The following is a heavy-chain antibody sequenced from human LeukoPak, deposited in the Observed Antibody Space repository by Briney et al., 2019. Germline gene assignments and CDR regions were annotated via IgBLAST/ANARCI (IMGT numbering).Heavy chain of an antibody. J-gene: IGHJ4*02. CDR3: ARRATMVAGGYFDY. Sequence: SETLSLTCTVSGGSIKSHYWSWIRQPPGEGLEWIGYIYSSGSTTYNPSLKSRVTISLDTSKNQFSLKRSSVTAAGTAVYYCARRATMVAGGYFDYWGQGNLVTVSS. CDR1: GGSIKSHY. D-gene: IGHD5-12*01. V-gene: IGHV4-4*09. CDR2: IYSSGST.